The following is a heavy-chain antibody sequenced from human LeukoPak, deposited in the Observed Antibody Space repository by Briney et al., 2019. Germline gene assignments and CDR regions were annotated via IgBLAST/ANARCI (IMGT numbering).Heavy chain of an antibody. CDR1: GYSFTSYW. V-gene: IGHV5-51*01. Sequence: GESLKISCKGSGYSFTSYWIGWVRQMPGKGLEWMGIIYPGDSDTRYSPSFQGQVTISADKSSSTAYLQWSSLKASDTAMYYCARHLVPGITMVRGVTRTLLFAPWGQGTLVTVSS. CDR3: ARHLVPGITMVRGVTRTLLFAP. J-gene: IGHJ5*02. CDR2: IYPGDSDT. D-gene: IGHD3-10*01.